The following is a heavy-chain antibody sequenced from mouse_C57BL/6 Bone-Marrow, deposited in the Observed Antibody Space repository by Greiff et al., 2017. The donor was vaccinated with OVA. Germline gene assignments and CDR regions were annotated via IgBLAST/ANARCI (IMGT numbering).Heavy chain of an antibody. CDR2: IHPSDSDN. CDR1: GYTFTSYW. D-gene: IGHD2-10*01. CDR3: AIPYYGTWFAY. V-gene: IGHV1-74*01. Sequence: VQLQQPGVELVKPGASVKVSCKASGYTFTSYWMHWVKQRPGQGLEWIGRIHPSDSDNNYNQKFKGKATLTVDKSSSTAYMQLSSLTSEASAVYYCAIPYYGTWFAYWGQGTLVTVSA. J-gene: IGHJ3*01.